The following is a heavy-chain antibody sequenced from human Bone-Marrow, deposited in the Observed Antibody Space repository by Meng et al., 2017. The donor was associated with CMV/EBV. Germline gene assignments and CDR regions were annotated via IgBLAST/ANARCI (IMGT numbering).Heavy chain of an antibody. CDR2: IYHSGST. D-gene: IGHD4-17*01. Sequence: SETLSLTCTVSGYSISSGYYWGWIRQPPGKGLEWIGSIYHSGSTYYNPSLKSRVTISVDTSKNQFSLKLSSVTAADTAVYYCAREHPVTEQIDYWGQGTLVTVSS. CDR1: GYSISSGYY. J-gene: IGHJ4*02. CDR3: AREHPVTEQIDY. V-gene: IGHV4-38-2*02.